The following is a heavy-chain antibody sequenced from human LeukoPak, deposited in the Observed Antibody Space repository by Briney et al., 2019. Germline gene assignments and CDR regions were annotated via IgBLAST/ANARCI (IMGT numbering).Heavy chain of an antibody. CDR2: IFADDLT. D-gene: IGHD1-1*01. V-gene: IGHV3-53*05. Sequence: GGSLRLSCVVSGFSVSDHYMSWVRQAPGKGLQWLSVIFADDLTYYEDSVKGRFTISRDNSKNTLFLQMNSLRADDTAVYYCAKKLPGTTDYFDYWGQGTLVTVSS. CDR1: GFSVSDHY. CDR3: AKKLPGTTDYFDY. J-gene: IGHJ4*02.